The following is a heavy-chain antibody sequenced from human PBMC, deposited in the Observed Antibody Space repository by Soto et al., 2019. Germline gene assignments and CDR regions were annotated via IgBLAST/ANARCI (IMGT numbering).Heavy chain of an antibody. J-gene: IGHJ4*02. V-gene: IGHV3-23*01. D-gene: IGHD6-19*01. CDR3: AKEGEHSSGWANFDY. CDR2: ISGSGVST. Sequence: EVQLLESGGGLVQHGGSLRLSCAASGFTFSSYAMSWVRQAPGKGLEWVSAISGSGVSTYYADSVKGRFTISRDNSKNTLYLQMNSLRAEDTAVYYCAKEGEHSSGWANFDYWGQGTLVTVSS. CDR1: GFTFSSYA.